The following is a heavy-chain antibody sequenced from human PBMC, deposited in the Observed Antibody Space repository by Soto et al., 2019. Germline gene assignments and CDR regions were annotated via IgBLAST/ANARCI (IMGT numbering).Heavy chain of an antibody. CDR2: ISYDGNNK. CDR3: ARAGCDGGSCYTLVGLRYGMDV. V-gene: IGHV3-30-3*01. J-gene: IGHJ6*02. CDR1: GFTFSSYA. D-gene: IGHD2-15*01. Sequence: QVQLVESGGGVVQPGRSQRLSWAASGFTFSSYAMYWVRQAPGKGLEWVAVISYDGNNKYYADSVKGRFTISRDNSKNTLYLQMNSTRAEDTAVYYCARAGCDGGSCYTLVGLRYGMDVWGQGTTVTVSS.